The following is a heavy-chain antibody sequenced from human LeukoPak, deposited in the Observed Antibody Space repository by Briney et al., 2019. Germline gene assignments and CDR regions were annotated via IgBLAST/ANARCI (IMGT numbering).Heavy chain of an antibody. V-gene: IGHV1-18*01. CDR1: GYTFTSYG. CDR3: ACRPYYYDSSGYYNYFDY. D-gene: IGHD3-22*01. CDR2: ISAYNGNT. Sequence: RASVKVSCKASGYTFTSYGISWVRQAPGQGLEWMGWISAYNGNTNYAQKLQGRVTMTTDTSTSTAYMEPRSLRSDDTAVYYCACRPYYYDSSGYYNYFDYWGQGTLVTVSS. J-gene: IGHJ4*02.